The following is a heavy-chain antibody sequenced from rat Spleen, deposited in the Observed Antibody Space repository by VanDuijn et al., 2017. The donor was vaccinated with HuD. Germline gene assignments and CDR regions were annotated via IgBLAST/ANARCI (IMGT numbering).Heavy chain of an antibody. J-gene: IGHJ3*01. CDR3: ARLGNSGFGNWFAY. V-gene: IGHV5-25*01. CDR1: GFTFSNYY. Sequence: EVQLVESGGGLVQPGRSLKLSCAASGFTFSNYYMAWVRQAPTKGLEWVAYISTGGDNTYYRDSVKGRFTIYRDNAKSTLYLQMDSLRSEDTATYYCARLGNSGFGNWFAYWGQGTLVTVSS. CDR2: ISTGGDNT. D-gene: IGHD4-4*01.